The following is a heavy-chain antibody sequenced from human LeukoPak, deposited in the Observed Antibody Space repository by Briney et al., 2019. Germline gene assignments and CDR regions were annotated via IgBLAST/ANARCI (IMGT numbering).Heavy chain of an antibody. CDR3: ARESSHSGSLVY. J-gene: IGHJ4*02. Sequence: GASVKASCKASGGTFSSYAISWVRQAPGQGLEWVGGIIPIFGTANYAQKFQGRVTITADESTSTAYMELSSLRSEDTAVYYCARESSHSGSLVYWGQGTLVTVSS. D-gene: IGHD1-26*01. V-gene: IGHV1-69*01. CDR1: GGTFSSYA. CDR2: IIPIFGTA.